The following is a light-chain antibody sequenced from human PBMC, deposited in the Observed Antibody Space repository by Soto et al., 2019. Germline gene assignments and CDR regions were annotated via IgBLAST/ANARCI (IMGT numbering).Light chain of an antibody. CDR1: SSDVGGYNY. J-gene: IGLJ3*02. V-gene: IGLV2-8*01. Sequence: QSALTQPPSASGSPGHSVTISCTGTSSDVGGYNYVSWYQQHPGKAPKLMIYEVNKRPSGVPDRFSGSKSGNTASLTVSGLQAEDEADYYCSSNAGRNNLVFGGGTKVTVL. CDR2: EVN. CDR3: SSNAGRNNLV.